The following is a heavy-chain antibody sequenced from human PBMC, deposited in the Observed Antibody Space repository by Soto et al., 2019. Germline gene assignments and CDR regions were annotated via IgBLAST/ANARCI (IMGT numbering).Heavy chain of an antibody. J-gene: IGHJ6*02. Sequence: GGSLRLSCAASGFTFSSYAMSWVRQAPGKGLEWVSAISGSGGSTYYADSVKGRFTISRDNSKNTLYLQMNSLRAEDTAVYYCAKFPSSNWNDVLYYYYGMDVWGQGTTVTVSS. CDR3: AKFPSSNWNDVLYYYYGMDV. D-gene: IGHD1-20*01. V-gene: IGHV3-23*01. CDR1: GFTFSSYA. CDR2: ISGSGGST.